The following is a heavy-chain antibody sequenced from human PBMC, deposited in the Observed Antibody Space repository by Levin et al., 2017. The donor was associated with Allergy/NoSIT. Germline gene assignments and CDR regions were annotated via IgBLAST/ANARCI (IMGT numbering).Heavy chain of an antibody. Sequence: GGSLRLSCTASGFTFGDYAMSWFRQAPGKGLEWVGFIRSKAYGGTTEYAASVKGRFTISRDDSKSIAYLQMNSLKTEDTAVYYCTRASMVRGAYPGRGAFDIWGQGTMVTVSS. J-gene: IGHJ3*02. V-gene: IGHV3-49*03. CDR3: TRASMVRGAYPGRGAFDI. CDR1: GFTFGDYA. CDR2: IRSKAYGGTT. D-gene: IGHD3-10*01.